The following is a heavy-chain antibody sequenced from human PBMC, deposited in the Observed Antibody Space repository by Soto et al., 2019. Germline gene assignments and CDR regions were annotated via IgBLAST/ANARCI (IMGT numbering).Heavy chain of an antibody. CDR3: ARYFDGDYGTNFDY. J-gene: IGHJ4*02. CDR2: ISAYNGNT. D-gene: IGHD4-17*01. CDR1: GYTFTSYG. Sequence: QVQLVQSGAEVKKPGASVKVSCKAAGYTFTSYGIRWVRQAPGQGLEWMGWISAYNGNTYYAQKLQGRVTMTTDTSTSTAYMEMRNLRSDDTAVYYCARYFDGDYGTNFDYWGQGTLVTVSS. V-gene: IGHV1-18*01.